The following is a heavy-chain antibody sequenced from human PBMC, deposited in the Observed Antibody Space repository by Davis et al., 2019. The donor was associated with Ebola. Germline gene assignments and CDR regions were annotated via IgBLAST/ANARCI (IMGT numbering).Heavy chain of an antibody. CDR2: IYYSGST. Sequence: PSETLSLTCTVSGGSISSYYWSWIRQPPGKGLEWIGYIYYSGSTNYNPSLKSRVTISVDTSKNQFSLKLSSVTAADTAVYYCARHNPYDSSALDYWGQGTLVTVSS. D-gene: IGHD3-22*01. CDR3: ARHNPYDSSALDY. CDR1: GGSISSYY. V-gene: IGHV4-59*08. J-gene: IGHJ4*02.